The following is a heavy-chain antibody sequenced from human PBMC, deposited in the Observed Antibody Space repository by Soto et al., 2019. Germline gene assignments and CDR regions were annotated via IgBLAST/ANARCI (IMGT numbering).Heavy chain of an antibody. CDR1: GYTFTSYG. CDR2: ISAYNGNT. Sequence: ASVKVSCKASGYTFTSYGISWVRQAPGQGLEWMGWISAYNGNTNYAQKLQGRVTMTTDTSTSTAYMELRSLRSDDTAVYYCARIPPCSGSCYYYYYMDVWGKGTTVTVSS. J-gene: IGHJ6*03. V-gene: IGHV1-18*01. CDR3: ARIPPCSGSCYYYYYMDV. D-gene: IGHD3-10*02.